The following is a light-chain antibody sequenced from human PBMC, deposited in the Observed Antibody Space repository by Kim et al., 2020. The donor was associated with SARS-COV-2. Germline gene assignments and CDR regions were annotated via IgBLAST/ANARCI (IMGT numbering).Light chain of an antibody. CDR3: QQYNNWPMYT. Sequence: EIVMTQSPATLSVSPGERATLSCRASQSVSSDLAWYQKKPGQAPRLLIYGASTRATGIPARFSGSGSGTEFTLTISSLQSEDSAVYYCQQYNNWPMYTFGQGTKLEI. CDR1: QSVSSD. CDR2: GAS. V-gene: IGKV3-15*01. J-gene: IGKJ2*01.